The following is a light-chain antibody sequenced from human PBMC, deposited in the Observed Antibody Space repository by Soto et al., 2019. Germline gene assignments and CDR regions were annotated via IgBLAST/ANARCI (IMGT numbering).Light chain of an antibody. Sequence: QSALTQPASVSGSPGQSITISCTGTSSDVGDYNYVSWYQQHPGKAPKLMISEVSDRSSGVSNRFSASKSGNTASLTISGLQAQDEADYYCSSYTSSSTLVVFGGGTKLTAL. CDR2: EVS. V-gene: IGLV2-14*01. CDR3: SSYTSSSTLVV. CDR1: SSDVGDYNY. J-gene: IGLJ2*01.